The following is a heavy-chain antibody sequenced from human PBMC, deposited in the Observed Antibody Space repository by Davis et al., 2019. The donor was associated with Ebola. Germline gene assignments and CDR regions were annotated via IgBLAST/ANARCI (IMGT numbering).Heavy chain of an antibody. CDR3: AREGGWELLTH. Sequence: GGSLRLSCVASGFTFSSYWMSWVRQAPGKGLEWVAKIKQDGSEKYYVDSVKGRFTISRDNAKNSLYLQMNSLRAEDTAVYYCAREGGWELLTHWGQGTLVTVSS. D-gene: IGHD1-26*01. CDR1: GFTFSSYW. CDR2: IKQDGSEK. V-gene: IGHV3-7*01. J-gene: IGHJ4*02.